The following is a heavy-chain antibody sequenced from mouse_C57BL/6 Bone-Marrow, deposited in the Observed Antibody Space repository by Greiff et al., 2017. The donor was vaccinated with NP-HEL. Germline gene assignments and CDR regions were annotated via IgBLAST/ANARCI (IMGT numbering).Heavy chain of an antibody. CDR2: ISSGSSTI. Sequence: EVQLVESGGGLVKPGGSLKLSCAASGFTFSDYGMHWVRQAPEKGLEWVAYISSGSSTIYYADTVKGRFTISRDNAKNILFLQMTSLRSEDTSMYYCASGPFYHFPPYWYFDVWGTGTTVTVSS. CDR3: ASGPFYHFPPYWYFDV. CDR1: GFTFSDYG. V-gene: IGHV5-17*01. D-gene: IGHD2-1*01. J-gene: IGHJ1*03.